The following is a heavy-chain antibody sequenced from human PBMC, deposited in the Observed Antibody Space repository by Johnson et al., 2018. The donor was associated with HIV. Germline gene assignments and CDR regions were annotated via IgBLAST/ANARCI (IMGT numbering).Heavy chain of an antibody. D-gene: IGHD2-15*01. J-gene: IGHJ3*01. Sequence: VQLVESGGGVVQPGRSLRLSCAASGFTFSTYAIHWVRQAPGKGLEWVSIISYDGSNKYYADSVKGRFTISRDNSKSTLYLQMNRLRAEDTAGYYCARAAGVNVVVEAFDLWGQGTMVTVSS. CDR2: ISYDGSNK. V-gene: IGHV3-30*04. CDR3: ARAAGVNVVVEAFDL. CDR1: GFTFSTYA.